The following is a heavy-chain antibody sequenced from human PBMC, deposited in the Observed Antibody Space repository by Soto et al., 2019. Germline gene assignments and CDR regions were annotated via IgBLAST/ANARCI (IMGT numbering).Heavy chain of an antibody. CDR2: IWYDGSNK. J-gene: IGHJ6*02. D-gene: IGHD6-13*01. V-gene: IGHV3-33*01. Sequence: PGGSLRLSCAASGFTFSSYGMHWVRQAPGKGLEWVAFIWYDGSNKYYADSVKGRFTISRDNSKNTLYLQMNSLRAEDTAVYYCARDLASAGTGVVRYYYYYGMDVWGQGTTVTVSS. CDR3: ARDLASAGTGVVRYYYYYGMDV. CDR1: GFTFSSYG.